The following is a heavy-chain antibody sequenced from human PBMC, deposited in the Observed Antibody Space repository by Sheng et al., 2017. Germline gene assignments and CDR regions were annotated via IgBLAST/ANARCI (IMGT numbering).Heavy chain of an antibody. CDR3: ARERHCTGGGCNYFDS. CDR1: GFSFKDYE. D-gene: IGHD2-8*02. CDR2: ITTSGSMI. Sequence: EAQLEESGGRLVQPGGSLRLSCVASGFSFKDYEMNWVRQAPGKGLEWLSYITTSGSMIKYADSVQGRFTISRDDAKNTLNLQMTGLRVDDTGVYYCARERHCTGGGCNYFDSWGQGALVIVSS. J-gene: IGHJ4*02. V-gene: IGHV3-48*03.